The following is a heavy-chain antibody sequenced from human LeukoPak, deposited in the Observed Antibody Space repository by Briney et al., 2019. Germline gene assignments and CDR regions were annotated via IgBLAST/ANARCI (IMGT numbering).Heavy chain of an antibody. Sequence: GGSLRLSCAASGFTFSDYYMSWIRQAPGKGLEWVSYVSSSGSTIYYADSVKGRFTISRDNAKNSLYLQMNSLRAEDTAVYYCARGSILGATQNCIDYWGQGTLVTVSS. D-gene: IGHD1-26*01. CDR2: VSSSGSTI. J-gene: IGHJ4*02. V-gene: IGHV3-11*01. CDR1: GFTFSDYY. CDR3: ARGSILGATQNCIDY.